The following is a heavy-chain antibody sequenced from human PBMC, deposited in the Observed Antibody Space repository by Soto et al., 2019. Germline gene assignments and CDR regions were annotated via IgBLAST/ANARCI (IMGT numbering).Heavy chain of an antibody. CDR3: VGRPQCSGAWYFDY. V-gene: IGHV4-30-4*01. CDR2: IYYSGST. J-gene: IGHJ4*02. CDR1: GDSISSGDYY. D-gene: IGHD7-27*01. Sequence: QVQLQESGPGLVKPSQTLSLTCTVSGDSISSGDYYWSWIRQPPGKGLEWIGYIYYSGSTYYNPSLKSRVTISIDTSKNQFSLEVTSVTAADTAVYYCVGRPQCSGAWYFDYWGQGTLVTVSS.